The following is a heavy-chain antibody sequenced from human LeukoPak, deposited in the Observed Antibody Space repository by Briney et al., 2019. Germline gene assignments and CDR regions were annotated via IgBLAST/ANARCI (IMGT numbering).Heavy chain of an antibody. CDR1: GFSVSNNY. Sequence: GGSLRLSCAASGFSVSNNYMNWVRQAPGKGLEWVSVIYSGGNTYYADSVRGRFPISRDNSKNTLYLQMNSLRVEDTAVYYCARGQPFAIGGATVQYYFDYWGQGTLVTVSS. CDR3: ARGQPFAIGGATVQYYFDY. D-gene: IGHD1-26*01. V-gene: IGHV3-53*01. CDR2: IYSGGNT. J-gene: IGHJ4*02.